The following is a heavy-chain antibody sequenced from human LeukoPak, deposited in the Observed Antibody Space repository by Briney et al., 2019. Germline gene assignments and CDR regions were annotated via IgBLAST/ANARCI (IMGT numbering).Heavy chain of an antibody. D-gene: IGHD1-26*01. CDR1: GYSFTSYW. CDR3: ARSGSRTNFDC. Sequence: GESLKISFKGSGYSFTSYWIGWVRQMPGKGLEWMGIIYPGDSDTRYSPSFQGHVTISADKPISTAYLQWSSLKASDTAIYYCARSGSRTNFDCWGQGTLVTVSS. J-gene: IGHJ4*02. V-gene: IGHV5-51*04. CDR2: IYPGDSDT.